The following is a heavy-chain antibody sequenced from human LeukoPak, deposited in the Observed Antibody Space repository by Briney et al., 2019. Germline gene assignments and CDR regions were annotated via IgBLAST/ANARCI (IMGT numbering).Heavy chain of an antibody. CDR3: ARVYSSGLDY. J-gene: IGHJ4*02. CDR2: IYSIGST. V-gene: IGHV4-59*01. Sequence: SETLSLTCTVSGGSISGYYWSWIRQPPGKGLEWIGYIYSIGSTNYNPSLKSRVTMSVDTSKNQFFLNLSSVTAADTAVYYCARVYSSGLDYWGQGTLVTVSS. D-gene: IGHD6-19*01. CDR1: GGSISGYY.